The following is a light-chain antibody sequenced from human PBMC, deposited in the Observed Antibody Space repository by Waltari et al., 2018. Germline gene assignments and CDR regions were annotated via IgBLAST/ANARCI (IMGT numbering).Light chain of an antibody. CDR1: SSKIGSNT. V-gene: IGLV1-44*01. CDR2: STK. Sequence: QSVLTQPPSASGTPGQRVTISCSGSSSKIGSNTVNWYQQLPGTAPKLLIYSTKQRPPGVPYRWSGSKAGTSASLANSGLQSEDEAEYYCAAWDDSLNGHVFGGGTKLAVL. J-gene: IGLJ3*02. CDR3: AAWDDSLNGHV.